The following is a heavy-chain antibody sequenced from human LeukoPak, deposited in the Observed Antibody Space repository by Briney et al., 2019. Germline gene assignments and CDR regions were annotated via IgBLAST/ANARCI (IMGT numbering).Heavy chain of an antibody. J-gene: IGHJ4*02. CDR1: GGTFSSYA. CDR3: ATDRRGEMSSQYDY. CDR2: IIPIFGTA. V-gene: IGHV1-69*13. Sequence: GASVKVSCKASGGTFSSYAISWVRQAPGQGLEWMGGIIPIFGTANYAQKFQGRVTITADESTSTAYMELSSLRSEDTAVYYCATDRRGEMSSQYDYWGQGTLVTVSS. D-gene: IGHD3-10*01.